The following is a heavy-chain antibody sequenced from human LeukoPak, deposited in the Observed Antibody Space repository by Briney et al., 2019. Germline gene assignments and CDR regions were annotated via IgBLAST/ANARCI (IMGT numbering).Heavy chain of an antibody. CDR1: GFTFGDYA. J-gene: IGHJ4*02. V-gene: IGHV3-9*01. CDR2: INWNSGSI. D-gene: IGHD6-13*01. Sequence: GRSLRLSCAASGFTFGDYAMHWVRQAPGKGLEWVSGINWNSGSIGYADSVRGGFTISRDNAKNSLYLQMNSLRAEDTALYYCAKDRGSSWYGRLDYWGQGTLVTVSS. CDR3: AKDRGSSWYGRLDY.